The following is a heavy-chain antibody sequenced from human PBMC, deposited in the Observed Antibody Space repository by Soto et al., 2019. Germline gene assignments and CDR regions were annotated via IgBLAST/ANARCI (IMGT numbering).Heavy chain of an antibody. D-gene: IGHD2-15*01. CDR2: IYPGDSDT. V-gene: IGHV5-51*01. CDR3: ARHDGDIVVVDGHSTAGAFDI. CDR1: GYSFTSYW. Sequence: GESLKISCKGSGYSFTSYWIGWVRQMPGKGLEWMGIIYPGDSDTRYSPSFQGQVTISADKSISTAYLQWSSLKASGTAMYYCARHDGDIVVVDGHSTAGAFDIWGQGTMVT. J-gene: IGHJ3*02.